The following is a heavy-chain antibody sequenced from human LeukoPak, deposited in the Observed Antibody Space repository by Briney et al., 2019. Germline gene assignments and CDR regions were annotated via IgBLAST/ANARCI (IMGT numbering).Heavy chain of an antibody. CDR3: AKDSYDSSGYYDY. D-gene: IGHD3-22*01. CDR1: GLTFSSYA. V-gene: IGHV3-30*04. CDR2: ISYDGSNK. J-gene: IGHJ4*02. Sequence: GRSLRLSCAASGLTFSSYAMHWVRQAPGKGLEWVAVISYDGSNKYYADSVKGRFTISRDNSKNTLYLQMNSLRAEDTAVYYCAKDSYDSSGYYDYWGQGTLVTVSS.